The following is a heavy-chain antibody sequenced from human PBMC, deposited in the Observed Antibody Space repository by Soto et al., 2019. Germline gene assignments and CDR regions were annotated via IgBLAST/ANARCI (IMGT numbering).Heavy chain of an antibody. J-gene: IGHJ6*02. CDR3: TKDKGEIVEPTNYGMDV. Sequence: GGSLRLSCAASGFTFDDYTMHWVRQAPGKGLEWVSLISWDGGSTYYADSVRGRFTISRDNSKNSLYLQMNSLRTEDTALYYCTKDKGEIVEPTNYGMDVWGQGTTVTVSS. D-gene: IGHD2-15*01. CDR2: ISWDGGST. CDR1: GFTFDDYT. V-gene: IGHV3-43*01.